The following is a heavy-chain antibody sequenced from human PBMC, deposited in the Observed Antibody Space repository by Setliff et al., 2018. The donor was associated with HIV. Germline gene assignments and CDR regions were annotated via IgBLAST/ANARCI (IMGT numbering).Heavy chain of an antibody. D-gene: IGHD1-26*01. V-gene: IGHV3-7*01. CDR2: IKYDGSEK. CDR1: GFTFSNYE. J-gene: IGHJ4*02. CDR3: ARDRYSGSSTDY. Sequence: GGSLRLSCAASGFTFSNYEMNWVRQAPGKGLEWVANIKYDGSEKYYVGSVKGRFTISRDNVKNSLYLQMNSLRAEDTAVYYCARDRYSGSSTDYWGQGTLVTVSS.